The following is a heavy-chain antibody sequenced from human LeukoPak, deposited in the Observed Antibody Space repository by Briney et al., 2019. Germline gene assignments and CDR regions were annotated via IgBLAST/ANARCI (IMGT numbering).Heavy chain of an antibody. V-gene: IGHV5-51*01. CDR3: ARLWGLGVAATAFDI. CDR1: GYTFTSYW. CDR2: IYPGDSDT. D-gene: IGHD2-15*01. J-gene: IGHJ3*02. Sequence: HGESRKISCRGSGYTFTSYWIAWVRQMPGKGLEWMGIIYPGDSDTRYSPSFQGQVTISADKSISTAYLQWSSLKASDTAMYYCARLWGLGVAATAFDIWGQGTMVTVSS.